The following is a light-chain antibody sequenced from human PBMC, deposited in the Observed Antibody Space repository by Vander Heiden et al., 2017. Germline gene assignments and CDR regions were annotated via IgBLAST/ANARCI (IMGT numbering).Light chain of an antibody. CDR2: GAS. CDR1: QSLSRNF. Sequence: NVLTQTPGTLSLSPVQRATPPCRASQSLSRNFLAWYQQKPGQSPRLLIYGASNRAAGTPDRFSGSGSGTAFTLTISRLEPEDFAVYFCQQYDKLPLAFGGGTKVDLK. CDR3: QQYDKLPLA. V-gene: IGKV3-20*01. J-gene: IGKJ4*01.